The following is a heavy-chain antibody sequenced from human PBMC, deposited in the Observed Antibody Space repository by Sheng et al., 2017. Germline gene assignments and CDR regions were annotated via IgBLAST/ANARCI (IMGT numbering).Heavy chain of an antibody. V-gene: IGHV1-18*01. J-gene: IGHJ6*02. CDR3: AREVMDV. CDR1: GYTFSTSG. Sequence: QVQLVQSGGDVKKPGASVKVSCKASGYTFSTSGISWVRQAPGQGFEWMGWISAYSGNTVYAQKFQGRVTLATDTSTSTAYMELRSLRSDDTAVYYCAREVMDVWGQGTTVTVSS. CDR2: ISAYSGNT.